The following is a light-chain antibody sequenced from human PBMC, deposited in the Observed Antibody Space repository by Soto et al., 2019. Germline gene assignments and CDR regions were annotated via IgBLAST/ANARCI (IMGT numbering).Light chain of an antibody. J-gene: IGKJ4*01. CDR1: QSVSSNY. CDR3: QQYCGSPRVT. CDR2: SAS. Sequence: EIVLTQSPGTLSLSPGERVTLSCRASQSVSSNYLAWYQQKPGQAPRLLIYSASSRATGIPDRFSGSGSGTDFTLTIYRLEPEDFAVYYCQQYCGSPRVTFGGGTKVEIK. V-gene: IGKV3-20*01.